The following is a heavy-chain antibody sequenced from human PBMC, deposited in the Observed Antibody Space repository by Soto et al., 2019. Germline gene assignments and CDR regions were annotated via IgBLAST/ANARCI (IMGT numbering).Heavy chain of an antibody. CDR1: GLTFSSSW. D-gene: IGHD3-10*01. CDR2: LNSDGTSV. V-gene: IGHV3-74*01. Sequence: EVQLVESGGGLVRPGGSLRLSCTASGLTFSSSWMHWVRQAPGKGLMWVSRLNSDGTSVTYADSVKGRFTISRDNAKNTLFLQMNSLRDEDTAMYFCASGRVGELRVWGQGTLVSVSS. J-gene: IGHJ4*02. CDR3: ASGRVGELRV.